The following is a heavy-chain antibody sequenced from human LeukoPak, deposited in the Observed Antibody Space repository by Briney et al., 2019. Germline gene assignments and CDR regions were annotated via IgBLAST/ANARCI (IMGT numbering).Heavy chain of an antibody. V-gene: IGHV1-2*02. CDR3: ARTAWPIAAAGNFDY. D-gene: IGHD6-13*01. J-gene: IGHJ4*02. CDR2: INSNSGGT. Sequence: ASVKVSCKASGNTFTGYYMHWVRQAPGQGLEWMGWINSNSGGTNYAQKFQGRVTMTRDTSISTAYMELSRLRSDDTAVYCCARTAWPIAAAGNFDYWGQGTLVTVSS. CDR1: GNTFTGYY.